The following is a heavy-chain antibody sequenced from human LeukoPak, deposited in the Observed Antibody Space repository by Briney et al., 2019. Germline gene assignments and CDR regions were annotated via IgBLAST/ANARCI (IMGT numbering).Heavy chain of an antibody. CDR3: ARGIAAAYYAFDI. CDR2: IYSGGST. CDR1: GFTVSSNF. D-gene: IGHD6-13*01. Sequence: PGGSLRLPCAASGFTVSSNFMSWVRQAPGKGLEWVSVIYSGGSTYYADSVKGRFTISRDNSKNTLYFQMNSLRVEDTAVYYCARGIAAAYYAFDIWGQGTMLTVSS. J-gene: IGHJ3*02. V-gene: IGHV3-53*01.